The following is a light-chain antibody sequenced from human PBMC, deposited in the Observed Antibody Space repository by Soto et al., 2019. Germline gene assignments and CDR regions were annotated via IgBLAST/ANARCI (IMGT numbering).Light chain of an antibody. CDR2: GAS. Sequence: EIVMTHSPATLSVSPGERATLSCRASQSVSNNLAWYQQKPGQAPRLLIYGASTRATAIPARFSGSGSGTEFTLTISSLQSEDFAVYFCQQRSDWPRTFGQGTKVEIK. CDR1: QSVSNN. J-gene: IGKJ1*01. CDR3: QQRSDWPRT. V-gene: IGKV3-15*01.